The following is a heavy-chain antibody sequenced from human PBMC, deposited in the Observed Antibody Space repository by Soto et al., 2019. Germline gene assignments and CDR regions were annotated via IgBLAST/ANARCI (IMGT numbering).Heavy chain of an antibody. D-gene: IGHD3-22*01. V-gene: IGHV4-39*07. CDR1: GGSIRSYY. CDR2: IYYSGST. Sequence: SETLSLTCTVSGGSIRSYYWSWIRQPPGKGLEWIGSIYYSGSTYYNPSLKSRVTISVDRSKNQFSLKLSSVTAADTAVYYCARGNYYDSSGYTQNLAFDYWGQGTLVTVSS. J-gene: IGHJ4*02. CDR3: ARGNYYDSSGYTQNLAFDY.